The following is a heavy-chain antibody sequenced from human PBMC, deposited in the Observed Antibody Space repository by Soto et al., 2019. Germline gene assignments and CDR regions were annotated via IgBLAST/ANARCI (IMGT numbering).Heavy chain of an antibody. J-gene: IGHJ4*02. CDR2: ISSPGSHT. D-gene: IGHD4-4*01. Sequence: QVQLVESGGGLVKPGGSLRLSCAASGFTFSDYYMSWIREAPEKGLEWLSYISSPGSHTSYKDSVKGRFTISRDNAKNSLSLQMNSLRVEDTAVYYCVRRSTINTYDWHFDYWGLGTLVTVSS. V-gene: IGHV3-11*01. CDR3: VRRSTINTYDWHFDY. CDR1: GFTFSDYY.